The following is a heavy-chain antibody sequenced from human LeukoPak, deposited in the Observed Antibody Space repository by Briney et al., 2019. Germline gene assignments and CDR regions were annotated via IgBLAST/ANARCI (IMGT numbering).Heavy chain of an antibody. CDR1: GGSISSGNYY. Sequence: PSETLSLTCTVSGGSISSGNYYWSWIRQHPGKGLEWIGHIYHSGSTNYNPSLKSRVTISADTSKNQFSLNLSSVTAADTAVYHCARHTTYRGYFDYWGQGTLVTVSS. D-gene: IGHD1-26*01. CDR2: IYHSGST. CDR3: ARHTTYRGYFDY. J-gene: IGHJ4*02. V-gene: IGHV4-61*01.